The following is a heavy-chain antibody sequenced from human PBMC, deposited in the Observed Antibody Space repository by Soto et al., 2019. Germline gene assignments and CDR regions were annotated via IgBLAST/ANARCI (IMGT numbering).Heavy chain of an antibody. J-gene: IGHJ4*02. CDR2: INPSGGST. V-gene: IGHV1-46*01. CDR3: ARGNNLKTPGYCSGGSCAH. Sequence: ASVKVSCKASGYTFTSYYMHWVRQAPGQGLEWMGIINPSGGSTSYAQKFQGRVTMTRDTSTSTVYMELSSLRSEDTAVYYCARGNNLKTPGYCSGGSCAHWGQGTLVTVSS. D-gene: IGHD2-15*01. CDR1: GYTFTSYY.